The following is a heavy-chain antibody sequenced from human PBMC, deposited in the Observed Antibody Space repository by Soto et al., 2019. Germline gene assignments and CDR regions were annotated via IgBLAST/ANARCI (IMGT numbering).Heavy chain of an antibody. V-gene: IGHV1-69*06. CDR2: IIPVFGSP. Sequence: VQLVQSGAEVRKPGSSVRVSCETSGDTFNSHTINWLRQAPGQGLEWMGGIIPVFGSPTYAQKFQARITITADTSTQTAYMELSSLTSDDTAFYFCARDSTGTNNWLDSWGQGTLVTVSS. D-gene: IGHD1-1*01. CDR3: ARDSTGTNNWLDS. CDR1: GDTFNSHT. J-gene: IGHJ5*01.